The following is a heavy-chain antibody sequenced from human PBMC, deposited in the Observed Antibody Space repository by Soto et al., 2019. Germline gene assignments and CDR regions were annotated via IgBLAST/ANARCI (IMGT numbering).Heavy chain of an antibody. J-gene: IGHJ6*02. CDR2: MNPNSGNT. CDR1: GYTFTSYD. V-gene: IGHV1-8*01. CDR3: ARGMFDSSGYFTLGCYGMDV. D-gene: IGHD3-22*01. Sequence: ASVKVSCKASGYTFTSYDINWVRQATGQGLEWMGWMNPNSGNTGYAQKFQGRVTMTRNTSISTAYMELSSLRSEDTAVYYCARGMFDSSGYFTLGCYGMDVWGQGTTVTVSS.